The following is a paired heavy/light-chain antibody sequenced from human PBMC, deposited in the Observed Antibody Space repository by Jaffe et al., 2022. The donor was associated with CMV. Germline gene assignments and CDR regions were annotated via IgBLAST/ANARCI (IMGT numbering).Heavy chain of an antibody. CDR3: VRDRDWAFDY. Sequence: EVQLVESGGGLVQSGGSLRLSCAVSGFPLTIYSVNWVRQAPGKGLEWISYISSTDEIHYADSVRGRFTISRDTAKNSLFLQMNSLRDEDTALYYCVRDRDWAFDYWGQGILVTVSS. CDR1: GFPLTIYS. D-gene: IGHD3-9*01. J-gene: IGHJ4*02. CDR2: ISSTDEI. V-gene: IGHV3-48*02.
Light chain of an antibody. CDR1: WRDVGGYDR. J-gene: IGLJ3*02. Sequence: QSALTQPASVSGSPGQSITISCTGSWRDVGGYDRVSWFQQHPGKAPRLIILEVTRRPSGVSNRFSGSKSGNTASLAISGLQADDEADYYCCSFESSFTWVFGGGTKLTVL. CDR3: CSFESSFTWV. CDR2: EVT. V-gene: IGLV2-23*02.